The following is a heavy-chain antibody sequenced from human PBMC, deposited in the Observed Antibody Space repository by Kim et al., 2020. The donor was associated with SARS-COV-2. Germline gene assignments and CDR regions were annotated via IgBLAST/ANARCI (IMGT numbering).Heavy chain of an antibody. CDR2: LSGSIPDA. CDR3: AKDLLSVTGGGYCDS. D-gene: IGHD2-15*01. Sequence: GGSLRLSCAASGFAFGDYAMSWVRRAPGKGLEWVSALSGSIPDAKSADSVRGRFTFSSDTYKTTLFLQMDSMRVDDTAVYYCAKDLLSVTGGGYCDSWG. V-gene: IGHV3-23*01. J-gene: IGHJ6*01. CDR1: GFAFGDYA.